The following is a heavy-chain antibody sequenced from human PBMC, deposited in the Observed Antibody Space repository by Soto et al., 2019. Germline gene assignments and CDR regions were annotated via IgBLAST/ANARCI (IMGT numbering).Heavy chain of an antibody. J-gene: IGHJ4*02. Sequence: PSETLSLTCTVSGGSVSRDINFWSWIRQPPGKGLEWIGYIYYSGPTRYNPSLESRVTISIDSSKNQVSLNLTSVTAADTAVYYCARGYSHYAHWGRGTLVTVSS. D-gene: IGHD4-4*01. V-gene: IGHV4-61*01. CDR1: GGSVSRDINF. CDR2: IYYSGPT. CDR3: ARGYSHYAH.